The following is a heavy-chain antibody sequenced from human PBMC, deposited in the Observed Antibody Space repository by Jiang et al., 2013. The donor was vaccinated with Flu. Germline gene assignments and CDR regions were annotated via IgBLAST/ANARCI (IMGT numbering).Heavy chain of an antibody. D-gene: IGHD5-18*01. V-gene: IGHV2-5*02. CDR2: IHWDGDE. J-gene: IGHJ5*01. CDR1: GFSISTSYMG. Sequence: TQTLTLTCNFSGFSISTSYMGXGLDPSAPGKALEWLAVIHWDGDERYSPSLRSRLTITKDTSKNQVVLTMTNMDPVDSATYFCAHRPDTALAPWFDTWARNQVTVSS. CDR3: AHRPDTALAPWFDT.